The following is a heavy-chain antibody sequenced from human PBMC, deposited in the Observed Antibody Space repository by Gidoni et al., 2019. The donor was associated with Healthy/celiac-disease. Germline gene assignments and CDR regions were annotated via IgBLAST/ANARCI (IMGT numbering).Heavy chain of an antibody. CDR2: IWYDGSNK. CDR3: ARNRRYYDFWVDY. J-gene: IGHJ4*02. V-gene: IGHV3-33*01. Sequence: QVQLVESGGGVVQPGRSLRLSCEASGFTFSSYGMDWVRQAPGKGLEWVAVIWYDGSNKYYADSVKGRFTISRDNSKNTLYLQMNSLRAEDTAVYYCARNRRYYDFWVDYWGQGTLVTVSS. CDR1: GFTFSSYG. D-gene: IGHD3-3*01.